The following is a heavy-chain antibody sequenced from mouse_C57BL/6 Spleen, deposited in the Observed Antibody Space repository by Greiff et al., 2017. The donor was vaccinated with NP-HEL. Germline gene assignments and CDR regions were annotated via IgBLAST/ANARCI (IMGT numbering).Heavy chain of an antibody. CDR3: ARLGHWYFDV. CDR2: ISNGGGST. Sequence: EVQRVESGGGLVQPGGSLKLSCAASGFTFSDYYMYWVRQTPEKRLEWVAYISNGGGSTYYPDTVKGRFTISRDNAKNTLYLQMSRLKSEDTAMYYCARLGHWYFDVWGTGTTVTVSS. J-gene: IGHJ1*03. V-gene: IGHV5-12*01. CDR1: GFTFSDYY.